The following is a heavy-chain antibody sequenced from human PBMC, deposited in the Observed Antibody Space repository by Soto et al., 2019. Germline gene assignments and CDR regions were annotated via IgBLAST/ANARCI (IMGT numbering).Heavy chain of an antibody. Sequence: QVQLVQSGAEVKKPGASVKVSCKASGYTFTSYYMHWVRQAPGQGLEWMGIINPSGGSTSYAQKFQGRVTMTRDTSTSTVYMELSSLRSEDTAVYYCARSVPSGSSSWSLKTGFAYWGQGPLVTVSS. CDR3: ARSVPSGSSSWSLKTGFAY. V-gene: IGHV1-46*01. CDR1: GYTFTSYY. J-gene: IGHJ4*02. D-gene: IGHD6-13*01. CDR2: INPSGGST.